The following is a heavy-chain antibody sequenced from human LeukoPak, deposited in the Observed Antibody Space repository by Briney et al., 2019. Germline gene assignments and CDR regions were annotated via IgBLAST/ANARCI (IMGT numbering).Heavy chain of an antibody. D-gene: IGHD3-22*01. CDR2: ISYSGST. CDR1: GGSISSSSYY. J-gene: IGHJ5*02. Sequence: PSETLPLTCTVSGGSISSSSYYWGWIRQPPGKGLEWIGSISYSGSTYYNPSLKRRVTISVDTSKNQFSLKLSSVTAADTAAYYCARQPYYYDSSGYWGFDPWGQGTLVTVSS. CDR3: ARQPYYYDSSGYWGFDP. V-gene: IGHV4-39*01.